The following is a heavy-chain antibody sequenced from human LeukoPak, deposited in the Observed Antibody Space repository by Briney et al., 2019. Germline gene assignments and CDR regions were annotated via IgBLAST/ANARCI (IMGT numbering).Heavy chain of an antibody. J-gene: IGHJ4*01. D-gene: IGHD3-10*01. V-gene: IGHV3-33*08. CDR1: GFTFSSYG. Sequence: PGRSLRLSCAASGFTFSSYGMHWVRQAPGKGLEWVTLIRYDGTNKYYADSVKGRFTISRDNSKNTLYLQMNSLRDEDTAVYYCAREKGRGVISPYFDYWGHGVLVTVSS. CDR3: AREKGRGVISPYFDY. CDR2: IRYDGTNK.